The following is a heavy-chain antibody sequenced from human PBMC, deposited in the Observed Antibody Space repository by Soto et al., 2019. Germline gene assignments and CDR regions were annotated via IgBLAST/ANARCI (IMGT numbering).Heavy chain of an antibody. CDR3: AREENCSGGTCYSEYFHR. V-gene: IGHV1-46*01. Sequence: ASVRVSCKASGYLFTAYSMHWVRLAPGQGLEWMGVVNPSGGSTKYAQNFQGRVTMTRDTSTTTIYMELSSLRSDDTAIYYCAREENCSGGTCYSEYFHRWGQGTLVTVSS. J-gene: IGHJ1*01. D-gene: IGHD2-15*01. CDR1: GYLFTAYS. CDR2: VNPSGGST.